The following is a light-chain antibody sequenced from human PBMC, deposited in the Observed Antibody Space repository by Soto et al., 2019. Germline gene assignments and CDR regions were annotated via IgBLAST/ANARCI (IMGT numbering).Light chain of an antibody. J-gene: IGKJ1*01. CDR3: QQYNSYSPWT. CDR1: QSISSW. Sequence: DIQMTQSPSTLSASVGDRVTITCRASQSISSWLAWYQQKPGKAPKLLIYKASSLESGVPARFSGSGAGTEFTLTSIRRQPDDFATYYGQQYNSYSPWTFGQVTKGEIK. CDR2: KAS. V-gene: IGKV1-5*03.